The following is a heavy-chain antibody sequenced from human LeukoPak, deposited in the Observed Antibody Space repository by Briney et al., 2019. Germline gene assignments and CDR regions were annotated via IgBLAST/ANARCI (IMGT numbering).Heavy chain of an antibody. Sequence: PGGSLRLSCAASGXSFSDHYMSWIRQAPGKGLEWVSYISSSRSYTNYADSVKGRFTISRDTAENSLYLQMNSLSAEDTAVYYCARLRGYSYGLDYWGQGTLVTVSS. J-gene: IGHJ4*02. V-gene: IGHV3-11*03. CDR1: GXSFSDHY. D-gene: IGHD5-18*01. CDR3: ARLRGYSYGLDY. CDR2: ISSSRSYT.